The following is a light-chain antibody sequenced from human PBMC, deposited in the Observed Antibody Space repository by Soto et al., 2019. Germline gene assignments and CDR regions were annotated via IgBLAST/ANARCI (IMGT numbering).Light chain of an antibody. CDR3: AAWDDSLVV. Sequence: QSVLTQPPSASGTPGQTVTISCSGSSSNIGSAYIYWYQHLPGTAPKLLIYRNNQRPSGVPDRFSVSKSGTSASLAISGLRSEDDADYYCAAWDDSLVVFGGGTQLTVL. CDR1: SSNIGSAY. CDR2: RNN. V-gene: IGLV1-47*01. J-gene: IGLJ2*01.